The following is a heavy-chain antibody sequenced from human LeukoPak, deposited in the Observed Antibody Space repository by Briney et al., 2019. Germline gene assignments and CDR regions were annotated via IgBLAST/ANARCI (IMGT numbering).Heavy chain of an antibody. J-gene: IGHJ4*02. D-gene: IGHD6-13*01. V-gene: IGHV3-9*03. Sequence: PGRSLRLSCAASGFTFDDYAMHWVRQAPGKGLEWVSGISWNSGSIGYADSVKGRFTISRDNAKNSLYLQMNSLRAEDMALYYCAKDHSDGDRSSWYYFDYWGQGTLVTVSS. CDR2: ISWNSGSI. CDR3: AKDHSDGDRSSWYYFDY. CDR1: GFTFDDYA.